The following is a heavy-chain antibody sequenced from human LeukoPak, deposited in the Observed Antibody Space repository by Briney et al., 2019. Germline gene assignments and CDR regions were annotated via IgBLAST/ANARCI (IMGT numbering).Heavy chain of an antibody. CDR1: GGSISSSSYY. V-gene: IGHV4-39*07. Sequence: SETLSLTCTVSGGSISSSSYYWGWIRQPPGKGLEWIGSIYYSGSTYYNPSLTSRVTISEDSSKNQFSLRLHSLTAADTAIYYCARGRGYDPVVFYFDSWGQGTAVIVSS. D-gene: IGHD2-15*01. CDR2: IYYSGST. CDR3: ARGRGYDPVVFYFDS. J-gene: IGHJ4*02.